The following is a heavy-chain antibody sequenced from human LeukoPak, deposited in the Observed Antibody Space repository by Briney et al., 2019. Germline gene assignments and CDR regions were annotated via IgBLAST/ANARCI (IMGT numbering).Heavy chain of an antibody. Sequence: ASVKVSCKASGYTFTSYGISWVRQAPGQGLEWMGWISAYNGNTNYAQKLQGRVTMTTDTSTSTAYMELRNLRSDDTAVYYCARVPVPSKYGSGSHDWFDPWGQGTLVTVSS. D-gene: IGHD3-10*01. V-gene: IGHV1-18*01. CDR3: ARVPVPSKYGSGSHDWFDP. CDR1: GYTFTSYG. CDR2: ISAYNGNT. J-gene: IGHJ5*02.